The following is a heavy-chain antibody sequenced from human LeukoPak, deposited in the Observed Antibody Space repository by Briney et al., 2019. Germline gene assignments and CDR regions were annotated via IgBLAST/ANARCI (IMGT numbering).Heavy chain of an antibody. D-gene: IGHD3-22*01. V-gene: IGHV3-53*01. CDR2: IYSGGST. CDR3: ARGVNYYDSSGDYYFDY. Sequence: GGSLRLSCAASGFTVSSNYMSWVRQAPGKGPEWVSVIYSGGSTYYADSVKGRFTISRDNSKNTLYLQMNSLRAEDTAVYYCARGVNYYDSSGDYYFDYWGQGTLVTVSS. CDR1: GFTVSSNY. J-gene: IGHJ4*02.